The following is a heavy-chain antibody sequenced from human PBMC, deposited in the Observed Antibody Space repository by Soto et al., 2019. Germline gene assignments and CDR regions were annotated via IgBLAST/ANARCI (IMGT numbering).Heavy chain of an antibody. CDR3: ARMYYYGSGSYYNGFDY. Sequence: QITLKESGPTLVKPTQTLTLTCTFSGFSLRTSGVGVGWIRQPPGKALEWLALIYWDDDKRYSPSLKSRLTITKDPSKNQVVLAMTNMDHVDTTTYYCARMYYYGSGSYYNGFDYWGQGTLVTVSS. D-gene: IGHD3-10*01. CDR1: GFSLRTSGVG. CDR2: IYWDDDK. V-gene: IGHV2-5*02. J-gene: IGHJ4*02.